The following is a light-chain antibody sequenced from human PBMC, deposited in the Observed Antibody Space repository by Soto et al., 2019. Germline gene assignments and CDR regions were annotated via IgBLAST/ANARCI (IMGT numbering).Light chain of an antibody. V-gene: IGLV8-61*01. J-gene: IGLJ2*01. CDR1: PGSVSTNYY. Sequence: QTVVTQEPSFSVSPGGTVTLTCGLSPGSVSTNYYPSWYQQTPGQAPRTLIYSTNTRSSGVPDRFSGSILGNKAALTITGAQAADESDYYCMLYLGNGIAVFGGGPKLTVL. CDR3: MLYLGNGIAV. CDR2: STN.